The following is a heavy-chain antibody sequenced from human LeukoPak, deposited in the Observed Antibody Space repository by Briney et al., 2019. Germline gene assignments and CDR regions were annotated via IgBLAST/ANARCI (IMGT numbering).Heavy chain of an antibody. CDR2: ISSSNTI. D-gene: IGHD6-13*01. V-gene: IGHV3-48*01. CDR1: GFPFSGYS. CDR3: ARDGGSSWYFDY. J-gene: IGHJ4*02. Sequence: GGSLRLSCAASGFPFSGYSLTWVRQAPGKGLEWISYISSSNTIYYADSVKGRFTISRDNAKNSLYLQMNSLTADDTAVYYCARDGGSSWYFDYWGQGTLVTVSS.